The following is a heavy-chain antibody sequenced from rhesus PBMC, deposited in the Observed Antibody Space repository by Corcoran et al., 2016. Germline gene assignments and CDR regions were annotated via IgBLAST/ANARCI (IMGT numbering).Heavy chain of an antibody. D-gene: IGHD3-3*01. Sequence: QVQLQESGPGLVKPSETLSLTCAVSGYSISSGYGWSWIRQPPGTGLEWIGYIGGSSGSPNYNPSLKDRVTLSKDPSKNQLSLQLSSVTAADTAVYYCARVRYNIWTGITGYFEFWGQGALVTVSS. CDR1: GYSISSGYG. CDR3: ARVRYNIWTGITGYFEF. J-gene: IGHJ1*01. CDR2: IGGSSGSP. V-gene: IGHV4-127*01.